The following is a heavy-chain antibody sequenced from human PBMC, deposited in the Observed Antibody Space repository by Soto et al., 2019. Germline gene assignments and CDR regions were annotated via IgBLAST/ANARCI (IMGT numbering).Heavy chain of an antibody. CDR1: GYPFSTYG. D-gene: IGHD2-2*01. CDR2: SVANSGNT. CDR3: AGVAEYASGNRPFDT. Sequence: QVQLVQSGAEVTKPGASVKVSCKTSGYPFSTYGLSWVRQAPGQGLEWMGWSVANSGNTIYAQKFQGRVTMYTDRSTNPPYMGLRSLTPADPPLFSFAGVAEYASGNRPFDTGGKGTLSPSP. J-gene: IGHJ4*02. V-gene: IGHV1-18*01.